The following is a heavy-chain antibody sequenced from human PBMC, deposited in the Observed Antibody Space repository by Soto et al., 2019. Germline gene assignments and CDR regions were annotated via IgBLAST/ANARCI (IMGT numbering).Heavy chain of an antibody. Sequence: GGSLRLSCAASGFTFSYYYMSWIRQAPGKGLEWLSYISISGGTIYYADSVKGRFSISRDNAKNSLYLQLSSLRAEDTAVYFCARERARVFDSWGQGTLVTVSS. V-gene: IGHV3-11*01. CDR2: ISISGGTI. J-gene: IGHJ4*02. CDR1: GFTFSYYY. CDR3: ARERARVFDS.